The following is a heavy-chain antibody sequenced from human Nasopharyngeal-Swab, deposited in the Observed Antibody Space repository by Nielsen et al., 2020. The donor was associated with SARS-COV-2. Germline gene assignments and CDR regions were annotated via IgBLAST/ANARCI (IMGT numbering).Heavy chain of an antibody. CDR3: ARTAAFCGGNCYSEYFQH. CDR2: ISGSSTYI. V-gene: IGHV3-21*01. CDR1: GFPFSTYT. D-gene: IGHD2-21*02. J-gene: IGHJ1*01. Sequence: GGCLRLSCAASGFPFSTYTMNWVRQAPGKGLEWVSSISGSSTYIWYADSVKGRFTISRDNAKNSLFLQMNNLRADDTAIYYCARTAAFCGGNCYSEYFQHWGQGTLVTVSS.